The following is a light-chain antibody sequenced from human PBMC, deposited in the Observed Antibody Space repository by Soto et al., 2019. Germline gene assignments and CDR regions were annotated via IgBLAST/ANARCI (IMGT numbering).Light chain of an antibody. J-gene: IGKJ4*01. CDR1: QSVSSSY. V-gene: IGKV3-20*01. CDR2: GAS. Sequence: IVLTHSPGTLSLSPGERATLSCRASQSVSSSYLAWYQRKPGQAPRLLIYGASSRATGIPDRFSGSGSGTDFTLTISRLEPEDFAVYYCQQYGSSPTLTFGGGTKVDIK. CDR3: QQYGSSPTLT.